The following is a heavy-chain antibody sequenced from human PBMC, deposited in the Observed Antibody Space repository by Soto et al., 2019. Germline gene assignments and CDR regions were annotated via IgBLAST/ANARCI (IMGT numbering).Heavy chain of an antibody. V-gene: IGHV3-74*01. CDR3: GRGSAYAIDV. CDR2: METAGSTT. J-gene: IGHJ6*01. Sequence: EVQLVESGGGLVQPGGSLRLSCAASGFTFSSHYMHWVRQAPGKGLLWVSGMETAGSTTNYADSVKGRFTISRDNAKNAQSLHMTSRRAEDTAVYYCGRGSAYAIDVWGQGTTVTVSS. CDR1: GFTFSSHY.